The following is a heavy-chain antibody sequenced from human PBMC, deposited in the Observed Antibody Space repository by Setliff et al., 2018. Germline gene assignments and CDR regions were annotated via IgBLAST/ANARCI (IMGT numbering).Heavy chain of an antibody. D-gene: IGHD5-12*01. Sequence: LSLTCTVPGGSISSHYWSWIRQPPGKGLEWISYIDKSGSTKYYTDSVKGRFTISRDNAKNSVSLQMNSLSVDDTAVYYCARDDIGAGYNAHWGQGTLVTGAS. J-gene: IGHJ4*02. V-gene: IGHV3-11*01. CDR2: IDKSGSTK. CDR1: GGSISSHY. CDR3: ARDDIGAGYNAH.